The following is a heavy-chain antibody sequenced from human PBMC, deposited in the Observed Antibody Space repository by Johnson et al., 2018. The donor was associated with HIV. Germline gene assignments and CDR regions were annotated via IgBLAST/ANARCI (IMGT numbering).Heavy chain of an antibody. CDR1: GFTFSSYW. D-gene: IGHD6-13*01. CDR3: ASLIAAAGDDAFDI. J-gene: IGHJ3*02. Sequence: VQLVESGGGLVQPGGSLRLSCAASGFTFSSYWMHWVRQAPGKGLVWVSRINSDGSSTSYADAVKGRFTISRDNSKNTLYLQMNSLRAEDTAVYYCASLIAAAGDDAFDIWGQGTMVTVSS. V-gene: IGHV3-74*01. CDR2: INSDGSST.